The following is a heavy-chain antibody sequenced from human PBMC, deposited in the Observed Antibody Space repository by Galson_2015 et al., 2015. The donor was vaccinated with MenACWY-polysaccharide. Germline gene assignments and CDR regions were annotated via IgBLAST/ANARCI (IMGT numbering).Heavy chain of an antibody. CDR2: MGRTATT. V-gene: IGHV3-23*01. D-gene: IGHD2-15*01. CDR3: AREGFCSGGTCYFYDD. Sequence: SLRLSCAASGFAFSNYGMAWVRQAPGKGLEWVSAMGRTATTYYSASVKGRFTISRDNSKNTLYLQMNSLRVEDTAVYYCAREGFCSGGTCYFYDDWGQGSLVTVSA. CDR1: GFAFSNYG. J-gene: IGHJ4*02.